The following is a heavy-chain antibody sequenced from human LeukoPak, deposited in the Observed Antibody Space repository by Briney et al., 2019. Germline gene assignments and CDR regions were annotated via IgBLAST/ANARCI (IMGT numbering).Heavy chain of an antibody. CDR2: IILGSGNK. CDR3: AAERYSDGCCWFDP. Sequence: SVKVSCKASGCTFSTSAVQLVRQARGQRLEWMGCIILGSGNKNYAQNFRERVIISRDMSTSTVYMELNSLRSEDTAVYYCAAERYSDGCCWFDPWGQGTLVTVSS. V-gene: IGHV1-58*01. CDR1: GCTFSTSA. J-gene: IGHJ5*02. D-gene: IGHD6-25*01.